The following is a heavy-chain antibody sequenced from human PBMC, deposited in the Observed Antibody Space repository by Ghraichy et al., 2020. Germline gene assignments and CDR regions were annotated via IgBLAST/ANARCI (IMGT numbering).Heavy chain of an antibody. CDR1: GFTFSSFA. CDR3: AKGYSTAFYYDNSGFDH. Sequence: GALRLSCAASGFTFSSFAMSWVRQAPGKGLEWVAAISGSNNIIHYADSVMGRFTISRDNSKNTLSLHMNSLRAEDTAVYYCAKGYSTAFYYDNSGFDHWGQGTLVAVSS. J-gene: IGHJ4*02. D-gene: IGHD3-22*01. CDR2: ISGSNNII. V-gene: IGHV3-23*01.